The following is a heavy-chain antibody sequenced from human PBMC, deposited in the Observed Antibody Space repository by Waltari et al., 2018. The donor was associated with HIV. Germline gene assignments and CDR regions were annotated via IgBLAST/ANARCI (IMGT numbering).Heavy chain of an antibody. CDR3: AREGPWGTFYVSGLDI. J-gene: IGHJ3*02. V-gene: IGHV3-30*09. Sequence: QVQLVESGGGVVQPGRSLRLSCAGSGFTFNNYVLHWVRQAPGKGLEWLALLSSDGYMKHYAESVNGRFDISRDNSKSTLYLLMDTVKVEDTGIYYCAREGPWGTFYVSGLDIWGQGTMVTVSS. D-gene: IGHD3-16*01. CDR2: LSSDGYMK. CDR1: GFTFNNYV.